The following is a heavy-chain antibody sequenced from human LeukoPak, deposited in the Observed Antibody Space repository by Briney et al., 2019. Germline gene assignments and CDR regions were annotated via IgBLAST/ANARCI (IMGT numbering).Heavy chain of an antibody. CDR2: IYYSGST. J-gene: IGHJ4*02. CDR1: GGSISSSSYY. D-gene: IGHD3-3*01. Sequence: SETLSLTCTVSGGSISSSSYYWGWIRQPPGKGLEWLGSIYYSGSTYYNPSLKSRVTISVDTSKKQFSLKLNSVTAADTAVYYCARLPRYDFWSWGQGTLVTVSS. CDR3: ARLPRYDFWS. V-gene: IGHV4-39*01.